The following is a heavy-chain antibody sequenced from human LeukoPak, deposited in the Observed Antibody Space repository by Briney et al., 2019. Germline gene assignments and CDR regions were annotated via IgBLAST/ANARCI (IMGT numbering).Heavy chain of an antibody. V-gene: IGHV3-30*18. CDR1: RLSLSSYG. J-gene: IGHJ4*02. CDR2: ISYEGGNK. Sequence: GGSRTLACTVSRLSLSSYGTHWVRHAPDGGLEWVAFISYEGGNKYYGDSVKGRFTISRDNSKTPLHLQMNSLRAEDTALYYCAKVDCLGSCYRYSFDYWGQGTLVTVSS. D-gene: IGHD2-15*01. CDR3: AKVDCLGSCYRYSFDY.